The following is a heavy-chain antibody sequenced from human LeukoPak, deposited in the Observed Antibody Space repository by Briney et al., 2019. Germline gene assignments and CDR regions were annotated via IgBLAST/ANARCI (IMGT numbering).Heavy chain of an antibody. J-gene: IGHJ4*02. V-gene: IGHV5-51*01. CDR3: ARPLRYSSGWPPVGY. CDR2: IYPGDSET. CDR1: GXSFTSYC. Sequence: KLGESLKISFKGSGXSFTSYCIGWVRQMPGKGLEWMGIIYPGDSETRYSPSFQGQVTISADKSIRIAYLQWNSLKTSDTAMYYCARPLRYSSGWPPVGYWGQGTLVTVSS. D-gene: IGHD6-19*01.